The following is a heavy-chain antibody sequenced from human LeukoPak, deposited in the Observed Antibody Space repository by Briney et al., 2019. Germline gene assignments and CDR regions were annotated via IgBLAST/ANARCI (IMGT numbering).Heavy chain of an antibody. J-gene: IGHJ4*02. V-gene: IGHV3-7*03. CDR1: GFTFSSYW. CDR3: AREYASSSHFDS. Sequence: GGSLRLSCAASGFTFSSYWMNWARQAPGKGLEWVASINHNGNVNYYVDSVKGRFTISRDNAKNSLYLQMSNLRAEDTAVYFCAREYASSSHFDSWGQGTLVTVSS. CDR2: INHNGNVN. D-gene: IGHD6-6*01.